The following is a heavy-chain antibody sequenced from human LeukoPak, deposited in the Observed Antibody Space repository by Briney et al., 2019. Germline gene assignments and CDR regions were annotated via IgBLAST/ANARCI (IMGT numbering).Heavy chain of an antibody. J-gene: IGHJ3*02. CDR2: ISCDGSTI. D-gene: IGHD3-10*01. CDR1: GYTFSPYW. CDR3: ARDRGTPDSFNS. V-gene: IGHV3-74*01. Sequence: GGSLRLSCAASGYTFSPYWMHWVRQAPGKGLVWVSHISCDGSTIVFADSVKGRFTISRDNAKNTLFLPMDSLTAEDTAVYYCARDRGTPDSFNSWGQGTVVTVSS.